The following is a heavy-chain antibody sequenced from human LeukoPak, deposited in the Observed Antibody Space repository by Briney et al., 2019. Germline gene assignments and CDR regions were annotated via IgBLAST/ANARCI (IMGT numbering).Heavy chain of an antibody. CDR1: GITLSNYG. V-gene: IGHV3-23*01. CDR2: ISGSGGGT. Sequence: GGSLRLSCAVSGITLSNYGMSWVRQAPGKGLEWVAGISGSGGGTNYADSVKGRFTISRDNPKNTLYLQMNSLRAEDTAVYFCAKRGVVIRVILVGFHKEAYYFDSWGQGALVTVSS. CDR3: AKRGVVIRVILVGFHKEAYYFDS. D-gene: IGHD3-22*01. J-gene: IGHJ4*02.